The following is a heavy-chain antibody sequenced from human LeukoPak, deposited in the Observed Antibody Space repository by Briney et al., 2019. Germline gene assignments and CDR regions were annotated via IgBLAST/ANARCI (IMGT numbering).Heavy chain of an antibody. J-gene: IGHJ1*01. CDR2: IRYDGSNK. Sequence: GGSLRLSCAASGFTFSSYGMHWVRQAPGKGLEWVAFIRYDGSNKYYADSVKGRFTISRDNSKNTLYLQMNSLRAEDTAVYYCAKDDSSSWHLKAEYFQHWGQGTLVTVSS. CDR1: GFTFSSYG. V-gene: IGHV3-30*02. CDR3: AKDDSSSWHLKAEYFQH. D-gene: IGHD6-13*01.